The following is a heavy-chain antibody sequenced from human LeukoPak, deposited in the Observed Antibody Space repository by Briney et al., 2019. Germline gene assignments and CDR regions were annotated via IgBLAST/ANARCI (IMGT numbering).Heavy chain of an antibody. Sequence: KPGGSLRLSCAASGFTFSSSAMSWVRQAPGKGLEWVSAISNNGGYTYYADSVQGRFTISSDNSKSTLCLQMNSLRAEDTAVYYCAKQLGYCSDGSCYFPYWGQGTLVTVSS. CDR2: ISNNGGYT. V-gene: IGHV3-23*01. J-gene: IGHJ4*02. CDR3: AKQLGYCSDGSCYFPY. D-gene: IGHD2-15*01. CDR1: GFTFSSSA.